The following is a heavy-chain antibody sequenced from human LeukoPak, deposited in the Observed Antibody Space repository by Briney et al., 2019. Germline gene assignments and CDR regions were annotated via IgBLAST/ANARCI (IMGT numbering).Heavy chain of an antibody. CDR2: INHSGST. V-gene: IGHV4-34*01. Sequence: SETLSLTCAAYGGSFSGYYWSWIRQPPGKGLEWIGEINHSGSTNYNPSLKSRVTISVDTSKNQFSLKLSSVTAADTAVYYCARDGILTGYFDYWGQGTLVTVSS. J-gene: IGHJ4*02. CDR3: ARDGILTGYFDY. CDR1: GGSFSGYY. D-gene: IGHD3-9*01.